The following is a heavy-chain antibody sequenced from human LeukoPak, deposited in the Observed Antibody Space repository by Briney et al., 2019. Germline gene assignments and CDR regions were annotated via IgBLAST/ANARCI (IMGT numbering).Heavy chain of an antibody. CDR2: ISSDGTNT. D-gene: IGHD1-26*01. CDR1: GFTFGTYW. J-gene: IGHJ1*01. Sequence: GGSLRLSCAASGFTFGTYWMHWVRQAPGKGLVWVSRISSDGTNTNYADSVKGRFTISRDNSKNTLYLQMNSLRAEDTAVYYCARDYAGAGSYLAEYFQHWGQGTLVTVSS. CDR3: ARDYAGAGSYLAEYFQH. V-gene: IGHV3-74*01.